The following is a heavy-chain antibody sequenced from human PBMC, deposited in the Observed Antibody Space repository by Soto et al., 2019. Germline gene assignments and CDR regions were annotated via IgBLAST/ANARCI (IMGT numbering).Heavy chain of an antibody. J-gene: IGHJ6*02. CDR1: GFTFSNAW. CDR2: IKSKTDGGTT. CDR3: TTDPRDCSSTSCFYYYYGMDV. D-gene: IGHD2-2*01. V-gene: IGHV3-15*01. Sequence: EVQLVESGGGLVKPGGSLRLSCAASGFTFSNAWMSWVRQAPGKGLEWVGRIKSKTDGGTTDYAAPVKGRFTISRDDSKNTLYLQMNSLKTEDTAVYYCTTDPRDCSSTSCFYYYYGMDVWGQGTTVTVSS.